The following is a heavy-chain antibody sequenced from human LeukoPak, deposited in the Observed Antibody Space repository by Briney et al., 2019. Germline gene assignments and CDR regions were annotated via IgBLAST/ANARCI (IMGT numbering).Heavy chain of an antibody. CDR3: ARDPPSFQY. Sequence: PGGSLRLSCAASGFTFSSYAMHWVRQAPGKGPEWVAVISYDGSNKYYADSVKGRFTISRDNSKNTLYLQMNSLRAEDTAVYYCARDPPSFQYCGQGTLVTVSA. CDR1: GFTFSSYA. CDR2: ISYDGSNK. J-gene: IGHJ1*01. V-gene: IGHV3-30-3*01.